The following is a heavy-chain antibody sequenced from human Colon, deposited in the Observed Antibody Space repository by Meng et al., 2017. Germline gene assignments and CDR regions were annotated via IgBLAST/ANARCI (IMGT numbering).Heavy chain of an antibody. CDR3: ARDGDYDSNYFDS. V-gene: IGHV4-59*01. Sequence: GSLRLSCIVSGGSITSYYWNWIRQAPGKGLEWIGAKFFIGGTNYNPSLKSRVTISVDTSKNQFSLKLSSVTTADTAVYYCARDGDYDSNYFDSWGQGTLVTVSS. CDR1: GGSITSYY. CDR2: KFFIGGT. D-gene: IGHD4-17*01. J-gene: IGHJ4*02.